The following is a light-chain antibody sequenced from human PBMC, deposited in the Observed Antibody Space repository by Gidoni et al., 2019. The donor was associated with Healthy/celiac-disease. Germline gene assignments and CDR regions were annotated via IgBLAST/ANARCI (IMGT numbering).Light chain of an antibody. J-gene: IGLJ1*01. CDR2: GTS. CDR3: QSYDSSLSAI. Sequence: SVLTHPPSVSGAPGQRGTTSCTGSSPTIGAGYDVPWYQQLPGTAPTLLIYGTSNRPSGVPDRFSGSKSGTSASLAITGLQAEDEADYYCQSYDSSLSAIFGTGTKVTVL. CDR1: SPTIGAGYD. V-gene: IGLV1-40*01.